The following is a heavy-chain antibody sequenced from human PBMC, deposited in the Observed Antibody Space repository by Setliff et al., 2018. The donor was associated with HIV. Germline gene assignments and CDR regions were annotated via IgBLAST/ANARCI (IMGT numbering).Heavy chain of an antibody. V-gene: IGHV1-69*06. J-gene: IGHJ4*02. CDR1: GGALSTYA. D-gene: IGHD6-6*01. CDR2: IIPLSNSP. Sequence: SVKVSCKASGGALSTYAISWVRQAPGQGLEWMGRIIPLSNSPTYAPKFRGRVTITADKSTMTAYVELSSLTSENTALYYCATGGAARFDYWGQGTLVTVSS. CDR3: ATGGAARFDY.